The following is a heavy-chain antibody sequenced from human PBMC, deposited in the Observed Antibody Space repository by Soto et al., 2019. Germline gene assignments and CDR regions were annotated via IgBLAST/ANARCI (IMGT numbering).Heavy chain of an antibody. CDR1: GGSISSGDYY. CDR3: RTEPKPAGAYYGMDV. Sequence: SETLSLTCTVSGGSISSGDYYWSWIRQPRGKGLEWIGYIYYSGSTYYNPSLKSRVTISVDTSKNQFSLKLSSVTAADTAVYYCRTEPKPAGAYYGMDVWGQGTTVTVSS. V-gene: IGHV4-30-4*01. J-gene: IGHJ6*02. CDR2: IYYSGST. D-gene: IGHD6-19*01.